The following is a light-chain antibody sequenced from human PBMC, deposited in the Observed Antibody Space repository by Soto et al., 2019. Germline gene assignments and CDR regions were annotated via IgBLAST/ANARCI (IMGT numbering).Light chain of an antibody. J-gene: IGLJ2*01. Sequence: QLVLTQPPSASGTPGQRVTISWSGSSSNIGSNTVNWYQQLPGTAPKLLIYSNNQRPSGVADRFSGSKSGTSASLSISGLQSEDEADYYCAAWDDSLNALFGGGTKLTVL. V-gene: IGLV1-44*01. CDR1: SSNIGSNT. CDR2: SNN. CDR3: AAWDDSLNAL.